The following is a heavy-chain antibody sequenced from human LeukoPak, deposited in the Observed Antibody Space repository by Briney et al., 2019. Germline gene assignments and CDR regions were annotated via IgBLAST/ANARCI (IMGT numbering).Heavy chain of an antibody. D-gene: IGHD1-1*01. CDR1: GASISSSY. J-gene: IGHJ5*02. CDR2: IYTSGFT. V-gene: IGHV4-4*07. Sequence: SETLSLTCTVSGASISSSYWSWIRQPAGRGLEWIGRIYTSGFTNYNPSLKGRVTMSVDTSKNQFSLKLSSVTAADTAVYYCARGNWDWNPFDPWGQGTLVTVSS. CDR3: ARGNWDWNPFDP.